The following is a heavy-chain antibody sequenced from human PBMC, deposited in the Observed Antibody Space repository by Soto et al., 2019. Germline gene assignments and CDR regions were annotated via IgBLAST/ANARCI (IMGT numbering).Heavy chain of an antibody. V-gene: IGHV4-59*01. CDR3: AKGGITMIVVVT. CDR1: GGSISSYY. D-gene: IGHD3-22*01. Sequence: LSLTCTVSGGSISSYYWSWIRQPPGKGLEWIGYIYYSGSTNYNPSLKSRVTISVDTSKNQFSLKLSSVTAADTAVYYCAKGGITMIVVVTWGQGALVTVSS. CDR2: IYYSGST. J-gene: IGHJ5*02.